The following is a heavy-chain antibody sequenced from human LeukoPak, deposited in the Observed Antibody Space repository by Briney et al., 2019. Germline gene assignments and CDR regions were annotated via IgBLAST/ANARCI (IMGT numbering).Heavy chain of an antibody. Sequence: PGGSLRLSCAASGFTFSTYSMNWVRQAPGRGLEWVSSITSTSSYTYYADSVKGRFTISRDNPKNSLYLQMNSLRAEDTAVYYCAREDYGGIDFWGQGTLVTVSS. CDR3: AREDYGGIDF. J-gene: IGHJ4*02. CDR2: ITSTSSYT. V-gene: IGHV3-21*01. D-gene: IGHD4-23*01. CDR1: GFTFSTYS.